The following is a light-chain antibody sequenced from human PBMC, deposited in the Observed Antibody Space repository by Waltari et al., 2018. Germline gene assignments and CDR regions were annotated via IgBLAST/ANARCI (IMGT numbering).Light chain of an antibody. Sequence: TQSPGTLSLSPGERATLSCRASQSIGRFLTWYQQKPGQPPRLLIYAASTRAAGMPDRVSGSGSGTDFSRTISRLEPEDFAVYYCQNHERLPATFGQGTKVEIK. CDR1: QSIGRF. V-gene: IGKV3-20*01. J-gene: IGKJ1*01. CDR3: QNHERLPAT. CDR2: AAS.